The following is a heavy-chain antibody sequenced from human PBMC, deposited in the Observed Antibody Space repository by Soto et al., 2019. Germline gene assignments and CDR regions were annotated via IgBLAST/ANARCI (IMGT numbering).Heavy chain of an antibody. D-gene: IGHD3-22*01. CDR3: AAIKANYYDSRGSWFDP. CDR2: INAGNGNT. J-gene: IGHJ5*02. V-gene: IGHV1-3*01. Sequence: ASVKVSCKASGYTFTSYAMHWVRQAPGQRLEWMGWINAGNGNTKYSQKIQGRVTITRDTSASTAYMELSSLRSEDTAVYYCAAIKANYYDSRGSWFDPWGQGTLVTVSS. CDR1: GYTFTSYA.